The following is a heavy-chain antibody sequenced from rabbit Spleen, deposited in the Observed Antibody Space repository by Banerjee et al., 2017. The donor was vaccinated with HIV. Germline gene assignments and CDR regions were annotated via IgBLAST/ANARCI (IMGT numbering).Heavy chain of an antibody. CDR1: GFSFTANYW. Sequence: QSLEESGGDLVKPGASLTLTCTASGFSFTANYWMCWVRQAPGKGLEWIACIDVGASITTYYASWAKGRFTISDTSSTTVTLQMTSLTAADTATYFCARVYGGYAYAIDLWGPGTLVTVS. D-gene: IGHD6-1*01. V-gene: IGHV1S40*01. J-gene: IGHJ4*01. CDR2: IDVGASITT. CDR3: ARVYGGYAYAIDL.